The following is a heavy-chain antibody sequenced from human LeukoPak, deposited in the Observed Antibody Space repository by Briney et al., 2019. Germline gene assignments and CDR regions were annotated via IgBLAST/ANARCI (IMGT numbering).Heavy chain of an antibody. Sequence: GRSLRLSCAASGFTFSSYAMHWVRQAPGKGLEWVAVISYDGSNKYYADSVKGRFTISRDNSKNTLYLQMNSLRAEDTAVYYCARSDYYYMDVWGKGTTVTVSS. CDR3: ARSDYYYMDV. CDR1: GFTFSSYA. J-gene: IGHJ6*03. V-gene: IGHV3-30-3*01. CDR2: ISYDGSNK.